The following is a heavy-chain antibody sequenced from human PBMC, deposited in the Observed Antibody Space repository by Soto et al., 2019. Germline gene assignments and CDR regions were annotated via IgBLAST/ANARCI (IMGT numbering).Heavy chain of an antibody. D-gene: IGHD3-22*01. J-gene: IGHJ3*02. CDR2: ISGSGGST. V-gene: IGHV3-23*01. CDR3: AKVGSSGTHAFDI. Sequence: XVSLRLSCAAAGGTFSSYAMSWVRQAPGKGLEWVSAISGSGGSTYYADSGKGRFTVSRDSSKNTVYLQMNSLRAADTAVYYCAKVGSSGTHAFDIWGQGKMVTVSS. CDR1: GGTFSSYA.